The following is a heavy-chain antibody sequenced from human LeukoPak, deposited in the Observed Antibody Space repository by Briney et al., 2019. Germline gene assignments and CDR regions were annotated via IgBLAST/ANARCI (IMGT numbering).Heavy chain of an antibody. CDR1: GFTFSSYS. Sequence: GGSLRLSCAASGFTFSSYSMNWVRQAPGKGLEWVSSISSSYIYYADSVKGRFTISRDNAKNSLYLQMNSLRAEDTAVYYCAREATTFGGQGTLVTVSS. J-gene: IGHJ4*02. CDR3: AREATTF. CDR2: ISSSYI. D-gene: IGHD1-26*01. V-gene: IGHV3-21*01.